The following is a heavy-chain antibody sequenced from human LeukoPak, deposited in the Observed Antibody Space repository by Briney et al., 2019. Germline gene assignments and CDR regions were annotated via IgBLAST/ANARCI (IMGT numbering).Heavy chain of an antibody. CDR1: GFPFSTYS. J-gene: IGHJ4*02. D-gene: IGHD5-12*01. CDR2: IDSSGSTI. V-gene: IGHV3-48*02. Sequence: GGSLRLSCAASGFPFSTYSMNWVRQAPGKGLEWVSYIDSSGSTIYYADSVRGRFTTSRDNAKNSLYLQMNSLRDEDTAVYYCARPLGRGVYSGYDFEYWGQGTLVTVSS. CDR3: ARPLGRGVYSGYDFEY.